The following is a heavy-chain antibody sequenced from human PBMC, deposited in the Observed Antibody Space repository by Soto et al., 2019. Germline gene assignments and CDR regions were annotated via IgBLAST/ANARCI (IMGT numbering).Heavy chain of an antibody. Sequence: SETLSLTCAVYGGSFSGYYWSWIRQPPGKGLEWIGEINHSGSTNYNPSLKSRVTISVDTSKNQFSLKLSSVTAADTAVYYCARVASRVHGGMDVWGKGTTVTVSS. V-gene: IGHV4-34*01. J-gene: IGHJ6*03. D-gene: IGHD1-1*01. CDR3: ARVASRVHGGMDV. CDR1: GGSFSGYY. CDR2: INHSGST.